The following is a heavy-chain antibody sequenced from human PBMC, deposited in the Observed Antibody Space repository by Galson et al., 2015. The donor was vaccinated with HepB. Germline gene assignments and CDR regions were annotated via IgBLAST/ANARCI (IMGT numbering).Heavy chain of an antibody. CDR2: ISGSGIST. CDR1: GFTFNTYA. V-gene: IGHV3-23*01. CDR3: GKWASTTGSFFDY. J-gene: IGHJ4*02. D-gene: IGHD3-10*01. Sequence: SLRLSCAASGFTFNTYAMSWVRQAPGKGLEWVSSISGSGISTYYADSVKGRFTISRDNSNNTLNLQMNSLRAEDTALYYCGKWASTTGSFFDYWGQGTLVSVSS.